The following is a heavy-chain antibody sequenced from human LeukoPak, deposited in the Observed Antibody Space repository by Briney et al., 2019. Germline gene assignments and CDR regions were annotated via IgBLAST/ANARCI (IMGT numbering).Heavy chain of an antibody. CDR3: ASWDCSSTSCLIYYYYYMDV. CDR1: GGTFSSYA. J-gene: IGHJ6*03. D-gene: IGHD2-2*01. Sequence: ASVKVSCKASGGTFSSYAISWVRQAPGQGLEWMGGIIPIFGTANYAQKFQGRVTITTDESTSTAYMELSSLRSEDTAVYYCASWDCSSTSCLIYYYYYMDVWGKGTTVTVSS. V-gene: IGHV1-69*05. CDR2: IIPIFGTA.